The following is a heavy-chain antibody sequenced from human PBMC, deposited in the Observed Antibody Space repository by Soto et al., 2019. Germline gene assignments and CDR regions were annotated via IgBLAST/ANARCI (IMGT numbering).Heavy chain of an antibody. CDR1: GFTFSSYA. D-gene: IGHD2-2*01. V-gene: IGHV3-23*01. CDR2: ISGSGGST. CDR3: ASEVVPAAMSTGIAAAGCFDY. J-gene: IGHJ4*02. Sequence: PGGSLRLSCAASGFTFSSYAMSWVRQAPGKGLEWVSAISGSGGSTYYADSVKGRFTTSRDNSKNTLYLQMSSLRSEDTAVYYCASEVVPAAMSTGIAAAGCFDYWGQGTLVTVSS.